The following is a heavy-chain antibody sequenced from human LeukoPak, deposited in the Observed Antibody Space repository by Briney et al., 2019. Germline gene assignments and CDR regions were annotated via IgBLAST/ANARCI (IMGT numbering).Heavy chain of an antibody. J-gene: IGHJ3*02. Sequence: PSETLSLTCTVSGGSISSYYWSWIRQPPGKGREWIVEINHSGSNNHHPSLKSRVTITVDASKNQFSLKLSSVTAADTAVYYCARGVNDILTGLQGRAFDIWGQGTMVTVSS. CDR2: INHSGSN. CDR1: GGSISSYY. V-gene: IGHV4-34*01. CDR3: ARGVNDILTGLQGRAFDI. D-gene: IGHD3-9*01.